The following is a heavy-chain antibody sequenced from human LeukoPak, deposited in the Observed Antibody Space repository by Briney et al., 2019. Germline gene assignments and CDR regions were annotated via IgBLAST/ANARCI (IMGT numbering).Heavy chain of an antibody. J-gene: IGHJ4*02. CDR1: GFTFSSYA. D-gene: IGHD6-19*01. V-gene: IGHV3-23*01. Sequence: GGSLRLSCAASGFTFSSYAMSWVRQAPGKGLEWVSAISGSGGSTYYADSVKGRFTISRDNSKNTLYLQMNSLRAEDTAVYYCATNKAGGWLRYYFDYWGQGTLVTVSS. CDR3: ATNKAGGWLRYYFDY. CDR2: ISGSGGST.